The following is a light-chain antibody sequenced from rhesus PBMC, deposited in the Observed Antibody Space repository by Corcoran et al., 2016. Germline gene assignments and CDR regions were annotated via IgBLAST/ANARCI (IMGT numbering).Light chain of an antibody. J-gene: IGKJ2*01. CDR3: QQHDNSPPYS. CDR1: QGISNW. V-gene: IGKV1-69*01. Sequence: DIQMTQSPSSLSASVGDRVTITCRASQGISNWLAWYQQKPGKAPKLLIYRATNLETGVPSRFSGSGPGTDFTPTLHRLQPEDIATYYCQQHDNSPPYSFGQGTKVEIK. CDR2: RAT.